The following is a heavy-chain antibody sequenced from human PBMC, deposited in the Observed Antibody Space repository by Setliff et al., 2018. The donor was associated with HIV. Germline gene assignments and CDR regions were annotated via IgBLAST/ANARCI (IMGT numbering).Heavy chain of an antibody. CDR1: GFTFSNYE. CDR2: ISSSGTTI. D-gene: IGHD1-26*01. V-gene: IGHV3-48*03. J-gene: IGHJ4*02. Sequence: GSLRLSCAASGFTFSNYEMDWVRQAPGKGLEWVSYISSSGTTIYYADSVKGRFTISRDNAKNSLYLQMNSLRVEDTAVYYCATDCAVVGGTGSLDSWGQGTLVTVSS. CDR3: ATDCAVVGGTGSLDS.